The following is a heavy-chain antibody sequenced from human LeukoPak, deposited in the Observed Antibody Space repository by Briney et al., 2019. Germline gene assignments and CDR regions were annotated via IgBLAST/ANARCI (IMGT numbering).Heavy chain of an antibody. D-gene: IGHD3-10*01. Sequence: PSETLSLTCAVYGGSFSGYYWSWIRQPPGKGLEWIGEINHSGSTNYNPSLKSRVTISVDTSKNQFSLKLSSVTAADTAVYYCARVGRINTMVRGVKRGNFDYWGQGNPGHRLL. V-gene: IGHV4-34*01. CDR2: INHSGST. CDR3: ARVGRINTMVRGVKRGNFDY. J-gene: IGHJ4*02. CDR1: GGSFSGYY.